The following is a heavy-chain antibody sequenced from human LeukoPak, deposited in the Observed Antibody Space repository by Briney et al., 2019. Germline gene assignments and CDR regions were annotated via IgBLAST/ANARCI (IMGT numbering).Heavy chain of an antibody. CDR3: VRRPTDGCPGGVCNGYRNYFDP. CDR1: GGSISSAGHY. V-gene: IGHV4-39*01. J-gene: IGHJ5*01. CDR2: IYYTGTN. D-gene: IGHD2-8*02. Sequence: SETLSLTCTVSGGSISSAGHYWGWIRQPPGKEMEWIGHIYYTGTNYHNPSLTGRVTLSIDTSNNQFSLRLTSVTAADTALYYCVRRPTDGCPGGVCNGYRNYFDPWGKGTLVTVSS.